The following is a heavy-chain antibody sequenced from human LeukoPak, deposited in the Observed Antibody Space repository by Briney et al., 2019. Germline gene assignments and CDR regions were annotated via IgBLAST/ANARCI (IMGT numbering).Heavy chain of an antibody. J-gene: IGHJ6*03. Sequence: GGSLRLSCAASRFTFSSYAMSWVRQAPGKGLEGVANIKQDGSEKYYVDSAKGRFTISRDNAKNSLYLPMNSLRADDTAVYYCARKPLPYYYYYMDVWGKGTTVTVSS. CDR1: RFTFSSYA. V-gene: IGHV3-7*01. CDR3: ARKPLPYYYYYMDV. CDR2: IKQDGSEK.